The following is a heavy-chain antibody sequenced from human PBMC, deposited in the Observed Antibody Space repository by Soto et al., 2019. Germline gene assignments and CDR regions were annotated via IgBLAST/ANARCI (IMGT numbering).Heavy chain of an antibody. CDR3: ARDHGMFLSYYYYGMDV. J-gene: IGHJ6*02. Sequence: WASVKVSCKASGGTFSTYGITWVRQASGQGLEWMGGIIPIFGTIKFAQKFQGRLTITPDDSKNTVYLEMNNLRGDDSAVYYCARDHGMFLSYYYYGMDVWGQGTTVTVSS. V-gene: IGHV1-69*13. D-gene: IGHD3-10*02. CDR2: IIPIFGTI. CDR1: GGTFSTYG.